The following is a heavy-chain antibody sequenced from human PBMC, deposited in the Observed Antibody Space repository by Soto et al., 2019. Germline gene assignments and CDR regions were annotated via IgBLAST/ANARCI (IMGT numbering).Heavy chain of an antibody. J-gene: IGHJ6*03. Sequence: SETLSLTCTVSGGSISSYYWSWIRQPPGKGLEWIGYIYYSGSTNYNPSLKSRVTISVDTSKNQFSLKLSSVTAADTAVYYCERDRETTVPPSYYYREVGGKGTPAPVSS. D-gene: IGHD4-4*01. V-gene: IGHV4-59*12. CDR3: ERDRETTVPPSYYYREV. CDR2: IYYSGST. CDR1: GGSISSYY.